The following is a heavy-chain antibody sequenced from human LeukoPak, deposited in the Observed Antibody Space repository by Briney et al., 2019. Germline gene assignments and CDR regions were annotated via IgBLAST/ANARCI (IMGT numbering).Heavy chain of an antibody. Sequence: ASVKVSCKASGYTFTSYGISWVRQAPGQGLEWMGWISAYNGNTNYAQKLQGRVTMTTDTSTSTAYMELRSLRSDDTAVYYCATLGYCSSTSCLHFDYWGQGTLVTVSS. CDR2: ISAYNGNT. D-gene: IGHD2-2*01. CDR1: GYTFTSYG. CDR3: ATLGYCSSTSCLHFDY. V-gene: IGHV1-18*01. J-gene: IGHJ4*02.